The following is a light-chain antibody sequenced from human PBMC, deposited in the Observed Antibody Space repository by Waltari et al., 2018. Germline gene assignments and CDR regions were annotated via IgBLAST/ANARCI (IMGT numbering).Light chain of an antibody. CDR2: AAS. CDR3: QQSYNPPLT. J-gene: IGKJ4*01. CDR1: QAISSW. Sequence: DIQMTQYPSSLSASVGDKVTITCRASQAISSWLAWYQQKPGKALKLLIYAASSLQSGVPSRFSGSGSGTDYTLTISSLQPEDFAIYYCQQSYNPPLTFGGGTTVEIK. V-gene: IGKV1-12*01.